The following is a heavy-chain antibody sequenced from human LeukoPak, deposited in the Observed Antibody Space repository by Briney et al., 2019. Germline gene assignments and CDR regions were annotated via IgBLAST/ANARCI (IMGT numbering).Heavy chain of an antibody. D-gene: IGHD1-26*01. V-gene: IGHV3-9*01. Sequence: PGGSLRLSCAASGFTFDDYAMHWVRQAPGKGLEWVSGISWNSGSIGYADSVKGRFTISRDNAKNSLYLQMNSLRAEDTALYYCTKDRSGSTDAFDIWGQGTVVTVSS. CDR3: TKDRSGSTDAFDI. J-gene: IGHJ3*02. CDR2: ISWNSGSI. CDR1: GFTFDDYA.